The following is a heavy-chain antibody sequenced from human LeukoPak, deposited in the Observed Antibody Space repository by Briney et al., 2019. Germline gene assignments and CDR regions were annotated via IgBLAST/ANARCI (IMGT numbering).Heavy chain of an antibody. CDR1: GFTFSDYY. D-gene: IGHD6-6*01. Sequence: GGSLRLSCAASGFTFSDYYMSWIRQAPGKGLEWVSYISSSGSTIYYADSVKGRFTISRDNSKNTLYLQMNSLRAEDTAVYYCAKDSRSSSSLYFGYWGQGTLVTVSS. CDR3: AKDSRSSSSLYFGY. J-gene: IGHJ4*02. V-gene: IGHV3-11*04. CDR2: ISSSGSTI.